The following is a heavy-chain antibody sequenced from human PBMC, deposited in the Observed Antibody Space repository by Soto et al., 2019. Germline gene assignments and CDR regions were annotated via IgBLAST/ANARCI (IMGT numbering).Heavy chain of an antibody. V-gene: IGHV4-34*01. Sequence: PSETLSLTCAVYGVSFNSYFWNWIRQPPGKGLEWIGSIYYSGSTYYNPSLKSRVTISVDTSKNQFSLKLSSVTAADTAVYYCARRRRYDFNWFDPWGQGTLVTVSS. CDR2: IYYSGST. CDR1: GVSFNSYF. CDR3: ARRRRYDFNWFDP. D-gene: IGHD3-3*01. J-gene: IGHJ5*02.